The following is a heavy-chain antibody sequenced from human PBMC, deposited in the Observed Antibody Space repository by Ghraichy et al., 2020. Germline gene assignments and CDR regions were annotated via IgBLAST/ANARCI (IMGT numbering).Heavy chain of an antibody. D-gene: IGHD3-10*01. CDR3: ASPTDGSGSYYYDY. J-gene: IGHJ4*02. Sequence: SETLSLTCTVSGGSISSSSYYWGWIRQPPGKGLEWIGSIYYSGSTYYNPSLKSRVTISVDTSKNQFSLKLSSVTAADTAVYYCASPTDGSGSYYYDYWGQGTLVTVSS. CDR2: IYYSGST. V-gene: IGHV4-39*01. CDR1: GGSISSSSYY.